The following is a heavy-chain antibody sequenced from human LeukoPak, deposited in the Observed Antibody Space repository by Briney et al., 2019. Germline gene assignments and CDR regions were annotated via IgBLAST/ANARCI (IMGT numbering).Heavy chain of an antibody. CDR1: GGSFSGYY. Sequence: SETLSLTCAVYGGSFSGYYWSRIRQPPGKGLEWLGEINHSGSTNYNPSLKSRVTISVDTSKNQFSLKLSSVTAADTAVYYCARGDEAGGHWYFDLWGRGTLVTVSS. D-gene: IGHD3-10*01. J-gene: IGHJ2*01. V-gene: IGHV4-34*01. CDR3: ARGDEAGGHWYFDL. CDR2: INHSGST.